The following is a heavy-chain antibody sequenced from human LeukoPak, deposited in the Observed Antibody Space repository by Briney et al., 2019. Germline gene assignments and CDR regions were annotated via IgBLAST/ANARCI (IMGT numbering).Heavy chain of an antibody. Sequence: SETLSLTCAVYGGSFSGYYWSWIRQPPGKGLEWIGEINHSGSTNYNPSLKSRVTISVDTSKNQFSLKLSSVTAADTAVYYCARGGLMITSGGVHDYWGQGTLVTVSS. CDR1: GGSFSGYY. V-gene: IGHV4-34*01. CDR2: INHSGST. J-gene: IGHJ4*01. D-gene: IGHD3-16*01. CDR3: ARGGLMITSGGVHDY.